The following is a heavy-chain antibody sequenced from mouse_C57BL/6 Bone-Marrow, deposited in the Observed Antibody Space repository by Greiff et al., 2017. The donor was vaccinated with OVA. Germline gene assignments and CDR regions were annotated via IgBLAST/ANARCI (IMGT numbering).Heavy chain of an antibody. J-gene: IGHJ4*01. CDR3: ARATYYYGSRGMDD. Sequence: VQLQQPGAELVKPGASVKMSCKASGYTFTSYWITWVKQRPGQGLEWIGDIYPGSGSTNYNEKFKSKATLTVDTSSSTAYMQLSSLTSEDSAVYYCARATYYYGSRGMDDWGQGTSVTVSS. D-gene: IGHD1-1*01. V-gene: IGHV1-55*01. CDR1: GYTFTSYW. CDR2: IYPGSGST.